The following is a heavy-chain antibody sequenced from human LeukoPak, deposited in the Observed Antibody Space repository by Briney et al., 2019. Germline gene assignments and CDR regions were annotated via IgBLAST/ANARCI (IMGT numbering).Heavy chain of an antibody. V-gene: IGHV3-23*01. Sequence: GGSLRLSCGASGFTFSSYAMSWVRQAPGRGLEWVSAISGSGGSTYYADSVKGRFTISRDNAKNSLYLQMNSLRAEDTAVYYCARAVLVGATFYDAFDIWGQGTMVTVSS. J-gene: IGHJ3*02. CDR1: GFTFSSYA. CDR2: ISGSGGST. CDR3: ARAVLVGATFYDAFDI. D-gene: IGHD1-26*01.